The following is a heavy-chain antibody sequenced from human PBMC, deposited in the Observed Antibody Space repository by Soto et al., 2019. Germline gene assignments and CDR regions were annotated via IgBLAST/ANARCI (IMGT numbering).Heavy chain of an antibody. CDR2: IYHSGST. J-gene: IGHJ6*03. CDR1: SGSISSSNW. D-gene: IGHD6-13*01. Sequence: SETLSLTCAVSSGSISSSNWWSWVRQPPGKGLEWIGEIYHSGSTNYNPSLKSRVTISVDKSKNQFSLKLSSVTAADTAVYYCARAKSSSWTGYYYYMDVWGKGTTVTVSS. CDR3: ARAKSSSWTGYYYYMDV. V-gene: IGHV4-4*02.